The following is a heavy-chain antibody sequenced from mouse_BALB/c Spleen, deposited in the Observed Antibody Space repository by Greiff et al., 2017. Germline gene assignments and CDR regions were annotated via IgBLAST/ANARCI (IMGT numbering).Heavy chain of an antibody. J-gene: IGHJ4*01. CDR1: GYTFTSYW. V-gene: IGHV1-87*01. Sequence: VQRVESGAELARPGASVKLSCKASGYTFTSYWMQWVKQRPGQGLEWIGAIYPGDGDTRYTQKFKGKATLTADKSSSTAYMQLSSLASEDSAVYYCARGYGDYYAMDYWGQGTSVTVSS. CDR2: IYPGDGDT. D-gene: IGHD2-2*01. CDR3: ARGYGDYYAMDY.